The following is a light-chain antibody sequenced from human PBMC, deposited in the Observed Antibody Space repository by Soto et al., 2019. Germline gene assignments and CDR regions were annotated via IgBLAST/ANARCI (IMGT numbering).Light chain of an antibody. CDR2: GAS. Sequence: EIVLTQSPGTLSLSTGERATLSCRASQSISSTYLTWYHQRPGQAPRLLIYGASSRATGIPDRFSGSGSGTDFTLTISRLEPEDFAVYYCQQYGTSPWTFGQGTKVDIK. CDR1: QSISSTY. CDR3: QQYGTSPWT. J-gene: IGKJ1*01. V-gene: IGKV3-20*01.